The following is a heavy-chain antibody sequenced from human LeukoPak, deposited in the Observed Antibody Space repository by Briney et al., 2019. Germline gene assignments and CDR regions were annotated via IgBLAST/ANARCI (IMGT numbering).Heavy chain of an antibody. CDR1: GFNFDDYA. CDR3: ARDAHFGGVFDI. Sequence: GGSLRLSCAASGFNFDDYAMSWVRQAPGKGLEWVSGINWNGGSTGYVDSVKGRFAISRDNAKNSLYLQMNSVRGEDTALYYCARDAHFGGVFDIWGQGTMVTVSS. D-gene: IGHD2-21*01. V-gene: IGHV3-20*04. CDR2: INWNGGST. J-gene: IGHJ3*02.